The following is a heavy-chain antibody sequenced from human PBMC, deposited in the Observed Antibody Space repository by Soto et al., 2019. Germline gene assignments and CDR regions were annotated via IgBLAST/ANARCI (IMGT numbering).Heavy chain of an antibody. J-gene: IGHJ4*02. CDR1: GFTFTTYA. V-gene: IGHV3-23*01. CDR2: ISGSGGST. D-gene: IGHD2-2*01. CDR3: AKTGFARYCSSTSCVHFDY. Sequence: EVQVLESGGGLVQPGGSLRLSCVASGFTFTTYAMTWVRQAPGKGLEWVSIISGSGGSTHYADSVKGRFIISRDNSKNALYLQMNGLSAEDTAVYYCAKTGFARYCSSTSCVHFDYWGQGTLVTVSS.